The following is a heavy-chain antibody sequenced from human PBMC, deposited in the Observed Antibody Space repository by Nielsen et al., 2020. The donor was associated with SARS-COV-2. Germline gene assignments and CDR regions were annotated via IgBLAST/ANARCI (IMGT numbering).Heavy chain of an antibody. J-gene: IGHJ6*02. CDR1: GLTFSSYW. CDR2: INSDGSST. V-gene: IGHV3-74*01. D-gene: IGHD3-22*01. CDR3: ARVRLKVVVADGMDV. Sequence: GGSLRLSCAASGLTFSSYWMHWVRQAPGKGLVWVSRINSDGSSTNYADSVKGRFTISRDNAKNTLYLQMNSLRAEDTAVYYCARVRLKVVVADGMDVWGQGATVTVSS.